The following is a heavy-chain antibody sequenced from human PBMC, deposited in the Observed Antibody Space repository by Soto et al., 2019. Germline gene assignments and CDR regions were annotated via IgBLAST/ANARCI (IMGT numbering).Heavy chain of an antibody. CDR1: GYTFTSYG. V-gene: IGHV1-18*01. D-gene: IGHD3-22*01. CDR3: ARVDYDSSGYYYDFGY. CDR2: ISAYNGNT. Sequence: ASVKVSCKXSGYTFTSYGISWVRQAPGQGLEWMGWISAYNGNTNYAQKLQGRVTMTTDTSTSTAYMELRSLRSDDTAVYYRARVDYDSSGYYYDFGYWGQGTLVTVSS. J-gene: IGHJ4*02.